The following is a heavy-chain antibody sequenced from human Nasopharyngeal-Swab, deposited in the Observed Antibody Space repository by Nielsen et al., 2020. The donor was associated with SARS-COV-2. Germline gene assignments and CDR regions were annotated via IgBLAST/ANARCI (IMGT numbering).Heavy chain of an antibody. Sequence: ASVKVSCKASGDTFTSYGISWVRQAPGQGLEWMGWISAYNGNTNDAQKLQGRVTMTTDTSTSTAYMELRSLRSDDTAVYYCAGYDILTGSMDVWGQGTTVTVSS. D-gene: IGHD3-9*01. CDR2: ISAYNGNT. J-gene: IGHJ6*02. CDR1: GDTFTSYG. V-gene: IGHV1-18*01. CDR3: AGYDILTGSMDV.